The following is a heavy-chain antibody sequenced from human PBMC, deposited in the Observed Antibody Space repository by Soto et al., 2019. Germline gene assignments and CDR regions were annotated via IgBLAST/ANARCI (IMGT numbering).Heavy chain of an antibody. CDR2: IYYSGST. D-gene: IGHD3-3*01. CDR1: GGSISSYY. Sequence: ETLSLTCTVSGGSISSYYWSWIRQPPGKGLEWIGYIYYSGSTNYNPSLKSRVTISVDTSKNQFSLKLSSVTAADTAVYYCARHSDFWSGYYTGYFDYWGQGTLVTVSS. V-gene: IGHV4-59*08. CDR3: ARHSDFWSGYYTGYFDY. J-gene: IGHJ4*02.